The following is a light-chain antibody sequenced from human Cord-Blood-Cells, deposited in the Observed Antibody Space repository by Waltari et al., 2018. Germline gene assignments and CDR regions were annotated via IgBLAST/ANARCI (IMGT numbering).Light chain of an antibody. Sequence: TQSPGTLSLSPGERVTITCRASQSISSYLNWYQQKPGKAPKLLIYAASSLQSGVPSRFSGSGSGTDFTLTISSLQPEDFATYYCQQSYSTPFTFGPGTKVDIK. CDR1: QSISSY. J-gene: IGKJ3*01. V-gene: IGKV1-39*01. CDR3: QQSYSTPFT. CDR2: AAS.